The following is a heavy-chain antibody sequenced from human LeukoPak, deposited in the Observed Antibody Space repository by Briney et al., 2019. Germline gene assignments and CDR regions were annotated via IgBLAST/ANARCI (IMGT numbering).Heavy chain of an antibody. D-gene: IGHD4-17*01. CDR3: AKAAYGDYVNWFDP. CDR1: GFTFSSHA. J-gene: IGHJ5*02. V-gene: IGHV3-23*01. CDR2: IGGIGAST. Sequence: GGSLRLSCAASGFTFSSHAMNWVRQAPGKGLEWVSSIGGIGASTYYADSVKGRFTISRNNSKNTLYLQMNSLRAEDTALYYCAKAAYGDYVNWFDPWGQGILVIVSS.